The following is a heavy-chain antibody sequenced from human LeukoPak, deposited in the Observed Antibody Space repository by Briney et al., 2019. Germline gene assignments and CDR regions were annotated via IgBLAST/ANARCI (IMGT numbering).Heavy chain of an antibody. CDR2: IYYSGTT. CDR3: ARVGYGSGSWGWFDP. D-gene: IGHD3-10*01. CDR1: GGSISGFF. Sequence: SETLSLTCTVSGGSISGFFWTWIRQSPGKGLEYIGYIYYSGTTDYNTTLKSRVSMSLDTSKNQFFLNLTSVTAADTAIYYCARVGYGSGSWGWFDPWGQGTLVTVSS. V-gene: IGHV4-59*01. J-gene: IGHJ5*02.